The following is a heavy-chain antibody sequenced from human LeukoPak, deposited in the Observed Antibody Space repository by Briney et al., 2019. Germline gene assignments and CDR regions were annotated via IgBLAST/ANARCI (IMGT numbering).Heavy chain of an antibody. Sequence: SETLSLTCTVSGGSISSSSYYWGWIRQPPGKGLEWIGSIYYSGSTYYNPSLKSRVTISVDTSKNQFSLKLSSVTAADTAVYYCARDVPQYSSGWHGGGDYWGQGTLVTVSS. V-gene: IGHV4-39*07. CDR2: IYYSGST. D-gene: IGHD6-19*01. CDR1: GGSISSSSYY. J-gene: IGHJ4*02. CDR3: ARDVPQYSSGWHGGGDY.